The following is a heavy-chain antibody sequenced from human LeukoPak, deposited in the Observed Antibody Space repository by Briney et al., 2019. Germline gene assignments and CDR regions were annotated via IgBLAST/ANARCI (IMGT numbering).Heavy chain of an antibody. V-gene: IGHV3-30*02. Sequence: QPGGSLRLSCAASGFTFSSYGMHWVRQAPGKGLEWVAFIRYDGSNKYYADSVKGRFTISRDNSKNTLYLQMNSLRAEDTAVYYCARPYSGSYRPFDFGYWGQGTLVTVSS. CDR1: GFTFSSYG. J-gene: IGHJ4*02. D-gene: IGHD1-26*01. CDR2: IRYDGSNK. CDR3: ARPYSGSYRPFDFGY.